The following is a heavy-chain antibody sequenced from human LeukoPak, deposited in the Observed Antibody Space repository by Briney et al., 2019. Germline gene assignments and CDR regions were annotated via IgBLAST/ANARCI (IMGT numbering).Heavy chain of an antibody. Sequence: SETLSLTCTVSGGSISRGSYYWSWIRQPAGKGLEWIGRIYSSGSTNYNPSLKSRVTISVDTSKNQFSLKLSSVTAADTAVYYCARVTGYMIEDYFDYWGQGTLVTVSS. J-gene: IGHJ4*02. CDR1: GGSISRGSYY. D-gene: IGHD3-22*01. V-gene: IGHV4-61*02. CDR3: ARVTGYMIEDYFDY. CDR2: IYSSGST.